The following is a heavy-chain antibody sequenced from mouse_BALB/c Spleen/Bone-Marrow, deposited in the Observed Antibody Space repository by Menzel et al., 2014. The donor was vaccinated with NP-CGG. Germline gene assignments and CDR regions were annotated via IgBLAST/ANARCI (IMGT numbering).Heavy chain of an antibody. Sequence: EVQLQQSGAELVRSGASVKLSCTASGFNIKDYYMHWVKQRPEQGLEWIGWIDPENGDTEYAPTFQGKATMTADTSSNTAYLQLSSLTSEDTAVYYCNAKYGNSLYWYFDVWGAGTTVTVSS. J-gene: IGHJ1*01. CDR2: IDPENGDT. CDR3: NAKYGNSLYWYFDV. V-gene: IGHV14-4*02. CDR1: GFNIKDYY. D-gene: IGHD2-10*02.